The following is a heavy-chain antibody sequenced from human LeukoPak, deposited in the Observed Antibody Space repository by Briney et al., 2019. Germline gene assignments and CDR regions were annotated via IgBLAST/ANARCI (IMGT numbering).Heavy chain of an antibody. Sequence: ASVKVSCKASGGTFSSYAISWVRQAPGQGLEWMGRIIPILGIANYAQKFQGRVTITADKSTSTAYMELSSLRSEDTAVYYCARDLDSSPFDYWGQGTLVTVSS. D-gene: IGHD3-22*01. CDR2: IIPILGIA. CDR3: ARDLDSSPFDY. V-gene: IGHV1-69*04. J-gene: IGHJ4*02. CDR1: GGTFSSYA.